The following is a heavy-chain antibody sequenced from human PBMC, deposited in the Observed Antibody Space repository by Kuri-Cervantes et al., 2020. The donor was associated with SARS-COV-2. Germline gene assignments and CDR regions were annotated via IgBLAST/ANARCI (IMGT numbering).Heavy chain of an antibody. J-gene: IGHJ4*02. V-gene: IGHV3-11*04. CDR1: GFTFSDYY. Sequence: GESLKISCAASGFTFSDYYMSWIRQAPGKGLEWVSYISSSGSTIYSADSVKGRFTISRDNAKNSLYLQMNSLRAEDTAVYYCARVPSYYDSSGYYVDYWGQGTLVTVSS. CDR3: ARVPSYYDSSGYYVDY. D-gene: IGHD3-22*01. CDR2: ISSSGSTI.